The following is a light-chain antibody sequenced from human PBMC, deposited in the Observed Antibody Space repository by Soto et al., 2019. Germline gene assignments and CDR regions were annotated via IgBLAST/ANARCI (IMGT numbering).Light chain of an antibody. V-gene: IGKV1-33*01. CDR2: DAS. Sequence: DIQMTQSPSSLSASVGDRVAIACQANQDIGNYLNWYQQKPGKAPRLLIYDASNLEIGVPSRFSCSGSGTDFTFTISNLQPEDIATYHCQQYDTLPPYTFGQGTKVELK. CDR1: QDIGNY. CDR3: QQYDTLPPYT. J-gene: IGKJ2*01.